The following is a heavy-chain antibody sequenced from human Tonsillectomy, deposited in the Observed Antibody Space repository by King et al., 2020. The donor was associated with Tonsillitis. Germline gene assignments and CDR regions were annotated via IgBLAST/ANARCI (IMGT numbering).Heavy chain of an antibody. CDR3: ARGGASALEDTFDL. D-gene: IGHD3-16*01. CDR1: GYSFSNYW. Sequence: QLVQSGAEVKKPGESLKISCKASGYSFSNYWIGWVRQMPGKGLEYMGIVYPGDSATTYSPSFQGQVTISADKSISTAYLQWSSLKASDTAMYYCARGGASALEDTFDLWGQGTVVTVSS. J-gene: IGHJ3*01. CDR2: VYPGDSAT. V-gene: IGHV5-51*01.